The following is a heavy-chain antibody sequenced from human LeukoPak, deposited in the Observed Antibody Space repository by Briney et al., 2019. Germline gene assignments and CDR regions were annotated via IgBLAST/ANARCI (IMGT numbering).Heavy chain of an antibody. CDR3: ARDSLYCRGGSCYDY. CDR1: GGSISSYY. V-gene: IGHV4-59*01. Sequence: PSETLSLTCTVSGGSISSYYWSWIRQPPGKGLEWIGYIYYSGSTNYNPSLKSRVTISVDTSKNQFSLKLSSVTAADTAVYYCARDSLYCRGGSCYDYWGQGTLVTVSS. CDR2: IYYSGST. D-gene: IGHD2-15*01. J-gene: IGHJ4*02.